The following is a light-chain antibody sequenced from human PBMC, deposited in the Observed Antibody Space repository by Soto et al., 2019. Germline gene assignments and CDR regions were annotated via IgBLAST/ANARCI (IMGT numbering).Light chain of an antibody. J-gene: IGLJ2*01. CDR1: SSNIGNTY. V-gene: IGLV1-51*01. CDR3: GTCDISLSAGV. Sequence: QSVLTQPPSVSAAPGQKVTISCSGSSSNIGNTYVSWYQQLPGTAPKLLIYDNNKRPSEIPNRFSRSKSGTSATLGIPGLQTGDEADDYFGTCDISLSAGVFGGGTKLTVL. CDR2: DNN.